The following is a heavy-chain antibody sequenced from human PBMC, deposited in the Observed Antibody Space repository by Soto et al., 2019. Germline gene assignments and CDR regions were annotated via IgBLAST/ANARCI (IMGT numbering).Heavy chain of an antibody. V-gene: IGHV4-59*02. CDR1: GGSVSNYY. D-gene: IGHD2-15*01. Sequence: QVSLQESGPGLVKHSETLSLTCTVSGGSVSNYYWTWIRQPPGKGLVWFSYINYSGGTDHSPSLKSRVTNSVVTSKTQYSPRLISGTAADTAVYDFASIAPRDRIRDYTCYSVDFWGQGTTVIVSS. CDR3: ASIAPRDRIRDYTCYSVDF. CDR2: INYSGGT. J-gene: IGHJ6*02.